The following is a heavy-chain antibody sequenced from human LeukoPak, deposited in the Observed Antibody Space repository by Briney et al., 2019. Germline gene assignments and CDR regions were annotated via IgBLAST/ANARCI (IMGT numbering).Heavy chain of an antibody. J-gene: IGHJ4*02. V-gene: IGHV3-21*04. CDR3: AKGGTLGYCSSTSCYGGDY. D-gene: IGHD2-2*01. Sequence: GGSLRLSCTASTFTFSSYSMNWVRQAPGKGLEWVSSISSGSTYIYYADLVKGRFTISRDNAKNSLYLQMNSLRAEDTAVYYCAKGGTLGYCSSTSCYGGDYWGQGTLVTVSS. CDR1: TFTFSSYS. CDR2: ISSGSTYI.